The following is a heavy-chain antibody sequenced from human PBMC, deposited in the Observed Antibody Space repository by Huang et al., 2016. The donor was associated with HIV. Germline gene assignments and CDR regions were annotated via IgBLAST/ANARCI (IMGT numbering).Heavy chain of an antibody. CDR1: GGTFSTYA. D-gene: IGHD6-6*01. V-gene: IGHV1-69*01. Sequence: QVQLVQSGAEVKKPGSSVKVSCKASGGTFSTYAISWVRQAPGQGLEWREGIIPIFGTATYAQKFQGTVTITADEFTSTAYMELSSLRSEDTALYYCAGGRTRSSLYDSYYGLDVWGQGTTVTVSS. CDR3: AGGRTRSSLYDSYYGLDV. J-gene: IGHJ6*02. CDR2: IIPIFGTA.